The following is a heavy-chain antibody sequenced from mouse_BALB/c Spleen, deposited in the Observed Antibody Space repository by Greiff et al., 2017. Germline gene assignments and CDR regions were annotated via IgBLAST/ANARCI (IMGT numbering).Heavy chain of an antibody. CDR1: GFTFSSFG. J-gene: IGHJ2*01. V-gene: IGHV5-17*02. Sequence: DVMLVESGGGLVQPGGSRKLSCAASGFTFSSFGMHWVRQSPEKGLEWVAYISSGSSTIYYADTVKGRFTISRDNPKNTLFLQMTSLRSEDTAMYYCARSWDGLDYWGQGTTLTVSS. CDR3: ARSWDGLDY. D-gene: IGHD4-1*01. CDR2: ISSGSSTI.